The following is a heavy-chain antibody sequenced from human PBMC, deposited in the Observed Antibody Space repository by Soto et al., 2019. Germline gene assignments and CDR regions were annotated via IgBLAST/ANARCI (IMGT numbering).Heavy chain of an antibody. CDR1: GGSFSGYY. J-gene: IGHJ4*02. V-gene: IGHV4-34*01. Sequence: QVQLQQWGAGLLKPSETLSLTCAVYGGSFSGYYWSWIRQPPGKGLEWIGEINHSGSTNYNPSLKIRVTITVETSKDQFSLKLSSVTAADTAVYYCARGFMAVAGTNVYYFDYWGQGTLVTVSS. D-gene: IGHD6-19*01. CDR2: INHSGST. CDR3: ARGFMAVAGTNVYYFDY.